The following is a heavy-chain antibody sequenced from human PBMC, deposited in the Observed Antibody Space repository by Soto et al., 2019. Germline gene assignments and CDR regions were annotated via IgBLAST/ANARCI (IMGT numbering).Heavy chain of an antibody. V-gene: IGHV1-3*01. Sequence: QVQLVQSGAEVKKPGASVKVSCKASGYTFTSHVMHWVRQVPGQRLEWMGWINAGNGNTKYSQNFQGRVTITRDTSASTAYVELSSLRSEDTAVYYCARKALGYYYYGMDVWGQGTTVTVSS. D-gene: IGHD7-27*01. CDR2: INAGNGNT. CDR3: ARKALGYYYYGMDV. J-gene: IGHJ6*02. CDR1: GYTFTSHV.